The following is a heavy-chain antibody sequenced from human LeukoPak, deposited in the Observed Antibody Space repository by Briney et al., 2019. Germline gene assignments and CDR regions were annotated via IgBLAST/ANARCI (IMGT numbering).Heavy chain of an antibody. V-gene: IGHV3-9*01. D-gene: IGHD5-12*01. CDR2: ISWNSGSI. CDR1: GLTFDDYA. CDR3: AKAKDIVATMGSFDY. J-gene: IGHJ4*02. Sequence: GGSLRLSCAASGLTFDDYAMHWVRQAPGKGLEWVSGISWNSGSIGYADSVKGRFTISRDNAKNSLYLQMNSLRAEDTALYYCAKAKDIVATMGSFDYWGQGTLVTVSS.